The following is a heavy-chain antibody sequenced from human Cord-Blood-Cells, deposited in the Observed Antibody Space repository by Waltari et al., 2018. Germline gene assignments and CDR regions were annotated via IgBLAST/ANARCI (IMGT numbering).Heavy chain of an antibody. Sequence: QLQLQESGPGLVKPSETLSLTCTVSGGSISRSSYYWGWLRQPPGKGLEWIGRIYYSGSTYYNPSLKSRVTISVDTSKNQFSLKLSSVTAADTAVYYCARIWSCSGGSCYSYFDYWGQGTLVTVSS. V-gene: IGHV4-39*01. J-gene: IGHJ4*02. CDR1: GGSISRSSYY. CDR2: IYYSGST. CDR3: ARIWSCSGGSCYSYFDY. D-gene: IGHD2-15*01.